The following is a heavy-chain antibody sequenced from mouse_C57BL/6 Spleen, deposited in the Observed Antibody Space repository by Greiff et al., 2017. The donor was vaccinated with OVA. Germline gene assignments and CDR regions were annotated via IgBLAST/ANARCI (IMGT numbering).Heavy chain of an antibody. J-gene: IGHJ3*01. CDR3: VPIYYDYLFAY. D-gene: IGHD2-4*01. CDR2: IYPGDGDT. CDR1: GYAFSSSW. V-gene: IGHV1-82*01. Sequence: QVQLQQSGPELVKPGASVKISCKATGYAFSSSWMNWVKQRPGKGLEWIGRIYPGDGDTNYNGKFKGKATLTADKSSSTAYMQLSSLTSEDSAVYFCVPIYYDYLFAYWGQGTLVTVSA.